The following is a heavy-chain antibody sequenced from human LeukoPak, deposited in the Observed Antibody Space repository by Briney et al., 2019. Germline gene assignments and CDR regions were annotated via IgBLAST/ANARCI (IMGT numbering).Heavy chain of an antibody. D-gene: IGHD2-2*01. CDR2: IIPIFGTA. Sequence: SVKVSCKASGGTFSSYAISWVRQAPGQGLEWMGGIIPIFGTANYAQKFQGRVTITTDESTSTAYMELSSLRSEDTAVYYCASWVGTRDQLPLRYWGQGTLVTVSA. CDR3: ASWVGTRDQLPLRY. J-gene: IGHJ4*02. CDR1: GGTFSSYA. V-gene: IGHV1-69*05.